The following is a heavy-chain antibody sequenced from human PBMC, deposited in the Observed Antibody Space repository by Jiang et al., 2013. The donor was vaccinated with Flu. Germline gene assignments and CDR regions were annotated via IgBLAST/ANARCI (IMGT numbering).Heavy chain of an antibody. V-gene: IGHV3-30*04. Sequence: VQLVESGGGVVQPGRSLRLSCAASGFTFSSYAMHWVRQAPGKGLEWVAVISYDGSNKYYADSVKGRFTISRDNSKNTLYLQMNSLRAEDTAVYYCARDRLVDDYGDYGDAFDI. CDR2: ISYDGSNK. CDR1: GFTFSSYA. J-gene: IGHJ3*02. D-gene: IGHD4-17*01. CDR3: ARDRLVDDYGDYGDAFDI.